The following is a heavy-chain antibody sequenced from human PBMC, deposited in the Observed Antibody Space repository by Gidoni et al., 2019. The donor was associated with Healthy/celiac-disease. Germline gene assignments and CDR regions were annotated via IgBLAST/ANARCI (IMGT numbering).Heavy chain of an antibody. CDR1: GYTFTSYY. V-gene: IGHV1-46*01. CDR3: ASGRGRPMWGPPYYYYYGMDV. Sequence: QVQLVQSGAEVKKPGASVKVSCKASGYTFTSYYMHLVRQAPGQGLEWMGIINPSGGSTSYAQKFQGRVTMTRDTSTSTVYMELSSLRSEDTAVYYCASGRGRPMWGPPYYYYYGMDVWGQGTTVTVSS. CDR2: INPSGGST. J-gene: IGHJ6*02. D-gene: IGHD3-10*01.